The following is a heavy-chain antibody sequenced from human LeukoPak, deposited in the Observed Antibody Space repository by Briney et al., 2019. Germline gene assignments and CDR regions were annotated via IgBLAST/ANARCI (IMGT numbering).Heavy chain of an antibody. J-gene: IGHJ3*02. CDR3: ARGKTSDDIIEDAFDI. Sequence: GGSLRLSCAASGFTFSSYAMSWVRQAPGKGLEWVSAISGSGGSTYYADSVKDRFTISRDYSQNTLLLQMNSLRAEDTALYYCARGKTSDDIIEDAFDIWGQGTMVAVSS. D-gene: IGHD3-9*01. CDR2: ISGSGGST. CDR1: GFTFSSYA. V-gene: IGHV3-23*01.